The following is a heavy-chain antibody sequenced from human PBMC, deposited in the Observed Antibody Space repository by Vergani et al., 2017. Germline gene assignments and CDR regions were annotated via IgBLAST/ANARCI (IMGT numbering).Heavy chain of an antibody. CDR3: ASVAAAEYYYYGMDV. V-gene: IGHV3-11*05. Sequence: QVQLVESGGGLVKPGGSLRLSCAASGFTFSDYYMSWIRQAPGKGLEWVSYISSSSSYTNYADSVKGRFTISRDNAKNSLYLQMNSLRDEDTAVYYCASVAAAEYYYYGMDVWGQGTTVTVSS. CDR1: GFTFSDYY. D-gene: IGHD6-13*01. CDR2: ISSSSSYT. J-gene: IGHJ6*02.